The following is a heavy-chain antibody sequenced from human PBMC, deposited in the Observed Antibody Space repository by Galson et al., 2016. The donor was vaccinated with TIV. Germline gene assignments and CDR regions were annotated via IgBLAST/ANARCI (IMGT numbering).Heavy chain of an antibody. V-gene: IGHV3-11*04. Sequence: SLRLSCAASGFRFSDYYMSWIRQSPGRGLEWLSYLSYDSVAIKYADSVEGRFTISRDNAKGSLTLHMNSLRAEDTVVYYCVGGANSAEKWGLGTQVTVSS. D-gene: IGHD4/OR15-4a*01. CDR2: LSYDSVAI. J-gene: IGHJ4*02. CDR3: VGGANSAEK. CDR1: GFRFSDYY.